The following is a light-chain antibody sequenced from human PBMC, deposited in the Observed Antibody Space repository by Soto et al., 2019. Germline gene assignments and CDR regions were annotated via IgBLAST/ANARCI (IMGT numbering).Light chain of an antibody. CDR3: QHRSNWWT. CDR2: DAS. V-gene: IGKV3-11*01. Sequence: EIVLTQSPATLSLSPGERATLSCRASQSVSYYLAWYQQKPGRAPRLLIYDASNRATGIPARFSGSGSGTDFTLTISSLEPEDFAVYYCQHRSNWWTFGQGTKVDIK. J-gene: IGKJ1*01. CDR1: QSVSYY.